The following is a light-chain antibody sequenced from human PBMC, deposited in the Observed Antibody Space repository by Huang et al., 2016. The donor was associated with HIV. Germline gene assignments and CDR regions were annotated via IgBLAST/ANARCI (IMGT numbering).Light chain of an antibody. J-gene: IGKJ2*01. CDR1: QSVSSY. CDR3: QQRSNWPPVDT. CDR2: DAS. V-gene: IGKV3-11*01. Sequence: EIVLTQSPATLSLSPGERATLSCRASQSVSSYLAWYQQQPGQAPRLLLYDASNRATCIPARFSGSESGTDFTLTISSLEPEDFAVYYCQQRSNWPPVDTFGQGTKLEIK.